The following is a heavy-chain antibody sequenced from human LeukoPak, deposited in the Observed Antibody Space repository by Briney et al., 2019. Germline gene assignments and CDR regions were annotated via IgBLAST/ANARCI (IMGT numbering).Heavy chain of an antibody. CDR3: ARAHSIGLYDYFDS. V-gene: IGHV3-30-3*01. CDR2: ISYDGSNK. D-gene: IGHD6-19*01. J-gene: IGHJ4*02. Sequence: GRSLRLSCAASGFTFSHYAMHWVRQAPGKGLEWAAVISYDGSNKNCADSVRGRFTVSRDNSKNTLYLQMNSLRLEDTAVYYCARAHSIGLYDYFDSWGQGTLVTVSS. CDR1: GFTFSHYA.